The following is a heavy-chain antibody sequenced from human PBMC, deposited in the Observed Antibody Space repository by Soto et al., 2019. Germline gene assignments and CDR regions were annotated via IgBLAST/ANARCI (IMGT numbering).Heavy chain of an antibody. D-gene: IGHD6-19*01. CDR2: INAGNGNT. Sequence: SVNVSCKASGYTFPRYAMHWVRQAPGQRLEWMGWINAGNGNTKYSQNLQGRVTITRDTSASTAYMELSSLRSEDTAVYYCARVRSSGWYFDYWGQGSLVTVSS. CDR3: ARVRSSGWYFDY. CDR1: GYTFPRYA. V-gene: IGHV1-3*01. J-gene: IGHJ4*02.